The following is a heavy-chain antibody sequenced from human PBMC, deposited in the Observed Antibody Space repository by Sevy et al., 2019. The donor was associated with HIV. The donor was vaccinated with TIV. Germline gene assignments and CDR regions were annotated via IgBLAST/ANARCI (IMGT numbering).Heavy chain of an antibody. CDR2: INEDGSEK. J-gene: IGHJ4*02. CDR3: ARDVAADDF. Sequence: GGSLRLSCAASGFTFTRYWMSWVRQAPGKGLEWVANINEDGSEKYYVDSVKGRFTISRDNARKSLHLQMNSLRAEDTAIYYCARDVAADDFWGQGTLVTVSS. CDR1: GFTFTRYW. V-gene: IGHV3-7*01. D-gene: IGHD2-21*01.